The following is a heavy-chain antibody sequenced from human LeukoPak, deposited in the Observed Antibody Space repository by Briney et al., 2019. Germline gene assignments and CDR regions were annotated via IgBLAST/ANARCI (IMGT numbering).Heavy chain of an antibody. CDR1: GGSFSGYY. CDR2: VNHSGST. J-gene: IGHJ4*02. CDR3: ARGPGTWYYY. V-gene: IGHV4-34*01. D-gene: IGHD6-13*01. Sequence: SETLSLTCAVYGGSFSGYYWSWFRQPPGKGLEWIGEVNHSGSTNYNPSLKSRVTISIDTSKNQFSLKLSSVTAADTALYYCARGPGTWYYYWGQGTLVTVSS.